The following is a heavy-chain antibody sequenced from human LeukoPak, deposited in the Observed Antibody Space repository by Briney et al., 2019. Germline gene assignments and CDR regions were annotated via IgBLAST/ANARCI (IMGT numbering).Heavy chain of an antibody. Sequence: ASVKVSCKASGYTFTSYAITWLRQAPGQGLEWMGGIIPIFGTTNYAQKFQGRVTMTEDTSTDTAYMELSSLRSEDTAVYYCATAVDSSWAYYFDYWGQGTLVTVSS. CDR3: ATAVDSSWAYYFDY. J-gene: IGHJ4*02. CDR1: GYTFTSYA. CDR2: IIPIFGTT. D-gene: IGHD6-13*01. V-gene: IGHV1-69*06.